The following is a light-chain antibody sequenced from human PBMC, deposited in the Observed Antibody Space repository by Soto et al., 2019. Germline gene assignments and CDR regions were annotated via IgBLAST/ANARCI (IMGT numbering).Light chain of an antibody. Sequence: EIVMTPSPATLSVSPGERATLSCRASQSVSSNLAWYQQKPGQAPRLLIYGASTRATGIPARFSGSGSGTEFTLTISSLQSEDFAVYYCQQYNNWPPATFGGGTKVDI. J-gene: IGKJ4*01. CDR3: QQYNNWPPAT. CDR1: QSVSSN. CDR2: GAS. V-gene: IGKV3-15*01.